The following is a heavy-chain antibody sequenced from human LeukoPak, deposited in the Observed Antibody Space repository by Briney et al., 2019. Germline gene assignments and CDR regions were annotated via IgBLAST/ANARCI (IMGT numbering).Heavy chain of an antibody. CDR3: ARDLGVDIVATTSQNYYYYYMDV. V-gene: IGHV1-69*05. Sequence: ASVKVSCKASGATFSSYAISWVRQAPGQGLEWMGGIIPIFGTANYAQKFQGRVTITTDESTSTAYMELSSLRSEDTAVYYCARDLGVDIVATTSQNYYYYYMDVWGQGTTVTVSS. J-gene: IGHJ6*03. D-gene: IGHD5-12*01. CDR1: GATFSSYA. CDR2: IIPIFGTA.